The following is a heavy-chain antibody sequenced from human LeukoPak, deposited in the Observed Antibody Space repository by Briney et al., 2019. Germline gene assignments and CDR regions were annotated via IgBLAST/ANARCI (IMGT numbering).Heavy chain of an antibody. V-gene: IGHV4-59*01. CDR1: GGSISSYY. J-gene: IGHJ3*02. D-gene: IGHD6-19*01. CDR3: AKRSSGWYKSAFDI. CDR2: IYYSGST. Sequence: PSETLSLTCTVSGGSISSYYWSWIRQSPGKGLEWIGYIYYSGSTNYSPSLKSRVTISVDTSKNQFSLKLSSVTAADTAVYYCAKRSSGWYKSAFDIWGQGTMVTVSS.